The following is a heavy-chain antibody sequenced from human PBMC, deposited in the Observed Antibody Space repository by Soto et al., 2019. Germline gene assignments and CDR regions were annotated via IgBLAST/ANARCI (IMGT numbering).Heavy chain of an antibody. D-gene: IGHD2-2*01. V-gene: IGHV4-30-2*01. CDR1: GGSIRSGVHS. CDR3: ARYCSTTSCSYYYGLDV. J-gene: IGHJ6*02. CDR2: IYHSGIT. Sequence: SETLSLTCAVSGGSIRSGVHSWVWIRQPPGKGLEWIGYIYHSGITYYNPSLKSRVTIFVDRSKNQFFLKLSSVTAADTAVYYCARYCSTTSCSYYYGLDVWGQGTTVTVSS.